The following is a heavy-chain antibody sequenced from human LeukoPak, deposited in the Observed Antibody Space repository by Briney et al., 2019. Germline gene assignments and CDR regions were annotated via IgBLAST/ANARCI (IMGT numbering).Heavy chain of an antibody. CDR3: ARSIVTFGFGESDY. J-gene: IGHJ4*02. Sequence: GGSLRLSCAASGFTFSSYSMNWVRQAPGKGLEWVSYISSSSSTIYYADSVKGRFTISRDNAKNSLYLQMNSLRAEDTAVYYCARSIVTFGFGESDYWGQGTLVTVSS. CDR2: ISSSSSTI. V-gene: IGHV3-48*04. D-gene: IGHD3-10*01. CDR1: GFTFSSYS.